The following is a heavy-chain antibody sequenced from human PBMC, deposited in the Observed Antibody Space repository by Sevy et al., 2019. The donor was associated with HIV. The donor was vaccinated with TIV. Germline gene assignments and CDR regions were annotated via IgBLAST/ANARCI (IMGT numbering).Heavy chain of an antibody. CDR2: INPDSGGP. V-gene: IGHV1-2*02. CDR1: GYTFTGYY. CDR3: VRDGRDGYFEY. Sequence: ASVKVSCKASGYTFTGYYMHWVRQAPGQGLQWMGWINPDSGGPNYAPKFQGRVTLTRDTSISTAYMGLSRLNSDATAVYYCVRDGRDGYFEYWGQGTLVTVSS. J-gene: IGHJ4*02.